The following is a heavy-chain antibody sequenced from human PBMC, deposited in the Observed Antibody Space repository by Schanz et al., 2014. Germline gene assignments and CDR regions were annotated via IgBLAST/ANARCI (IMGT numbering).Heavy chain of an antibody. D-gene: IGHD5-12*01. J-gene: IGHJ4*02. Sequence: QVQMVESGGGVVQPGTSLILSCSVSGFSLNTYGIHWFRQPAGKGLEWVAVISYDGSNKYYADSVKGRFTISRDNSKNTLYLQMNTLRSEDTAVYSCARGIGGYGANNYFDYWGQGTLVTVSS. V-gene: IGHV3-30*19. CDR3: ARGIGGYGANNYFDY. CDR2: ISYDGSNK. CDR1: GFSLNTYG.